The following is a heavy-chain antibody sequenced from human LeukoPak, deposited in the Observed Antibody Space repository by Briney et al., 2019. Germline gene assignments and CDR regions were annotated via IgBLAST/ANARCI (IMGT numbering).Heavy chain of an antibody. J-gene: IGHJ4*02. CDR3: ARPCGGDCYSVAPY. D-gene: IGHD2-21*02. CDR2: ISYDGSNK. Sequence: GGSLRLSCAASGFTFSSYAMHWVRQAPGKGLEWVAVISYDGSNKYYADSVKGRFTISRDSSKNTLYLQMNSLRAEDTAVYYCARPCGGDCYSVAPYWGQGTLVTVSS. V-gene: IGHV3-30-3*01. CDR1: GFTFSSYA.